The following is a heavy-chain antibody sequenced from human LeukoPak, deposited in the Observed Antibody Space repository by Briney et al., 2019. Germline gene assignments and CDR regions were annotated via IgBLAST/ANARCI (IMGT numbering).Heavy chain of an antibody. J-gene: IGHJ4*02. CDR1: GDSINSYY. V-gene: IGHV4-59*01. CDR3: ARDPTY. Sequence: SETLSLTCTVSGDSINSYYWTWIRQAPGKGLEWIGYIYYTGSTNYSPSLTSRVSISIDPSKNQFSLKLTSVTAADTAVYYCARDPTYWGQGILVTVSS. CDR2: IYYTGST.